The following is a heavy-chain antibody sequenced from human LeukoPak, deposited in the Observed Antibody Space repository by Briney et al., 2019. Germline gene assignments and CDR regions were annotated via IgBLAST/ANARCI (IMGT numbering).Heavy chain of an antibody. J-gene: IGHJ4*02. CDR2: ISGSGGST. CDR3: AKYSSSWYWDYFDY. D-gene: IGHD6-13*01. CDR1: GFTFSRYA. Sequence: GSLRLSCAACGFTFSRYAMSWVRQAPGKGLEWVSAISGSGGSTYYADSVKGRFTISRDNSKNTLYLQMNSLRAEDTAVYYCAKYSSSWYWDYFDYWGQGTLVTVSS. V-gene: IGHV3-23*01.